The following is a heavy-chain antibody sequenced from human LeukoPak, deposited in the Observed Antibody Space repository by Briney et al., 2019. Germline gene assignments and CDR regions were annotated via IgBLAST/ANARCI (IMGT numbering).Heavy chain of an antibody. V-gene: IGHV1-2*02. Sequence: ASVKVSCKASGYTFTVYNMQWVRQAPGRGLEWMGYINPQTGDAHYGEKFKGRVTMTRDTSIDTAYMELSRLTSDDTAVYYCAKDFAGQGFDVWGPGPLVTVSS. CDR3: AKDFAGQGFDV. CDR1: GYTFTVYN. J-gene: IGHJ2*01. CDR2: INPQTGDA.